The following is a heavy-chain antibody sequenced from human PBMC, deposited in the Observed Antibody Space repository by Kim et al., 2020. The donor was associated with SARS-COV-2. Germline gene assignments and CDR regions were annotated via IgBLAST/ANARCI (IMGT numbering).Heavy chain of an antibody. J-gene: IGHJ4*02. V-gene: IGHV3-48*02. Sequence: YDADSVKGRFTISRDNAKNSLYLQMNSLRDEDTAVYYCARIPRITGTTPYWGQGTLVTVSS. CDR3: ARIPRITGTTPY. D-gene: IGHD1-7*01.